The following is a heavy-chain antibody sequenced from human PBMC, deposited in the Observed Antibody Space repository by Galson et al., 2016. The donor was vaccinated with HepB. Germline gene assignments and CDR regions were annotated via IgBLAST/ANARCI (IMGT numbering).Heavy chain of an antibody. Sequence: SLRLSCAGSGFTFSTYAMSWVRQAPGKGLEWVSGISHDSGSEFYGDSVKGRFTIYRDNSKNTVYLELNSLTAEDTAIYYCVNRAEYSGRDNGFQYWGRGTLVTVSS. CDR1: GFTFSTYA. CDR3: VNRAEYSGRDNGFQY. CDR2: ISHDSGSE. J-gene: IGHJ4*02. V-gene: IGHV3-23*01. D-gene: IGHD5-12*01.